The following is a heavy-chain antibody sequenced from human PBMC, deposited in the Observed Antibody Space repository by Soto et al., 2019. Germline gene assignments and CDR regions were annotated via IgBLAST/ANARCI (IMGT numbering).Heavy chain of an antibody. D-gene: IGHD3-10*01. CDR2: ISYDGSNK. Sequence: GGSLRLSCAASGFTFSSYGMHWVRQAPGKGLEWVAVISYDGSNKYYADSVKGRFTISRDNSKNTLYLQMNGLRAEDTAVYYCAKDGSGSPTPYYYYGMDVWGQGTTVTVSS. CDR3: AKDGSGSPTPYYYYGMDV. J-gene: IGHJ6*02. V-gene: IGHV3-30*18. CDR1: GFTFSSYG.